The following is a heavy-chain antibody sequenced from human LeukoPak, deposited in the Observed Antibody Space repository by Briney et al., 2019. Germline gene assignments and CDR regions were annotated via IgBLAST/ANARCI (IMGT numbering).Heavy chain of an antibody. J-gene: IGHJ6*02. CDR2: IYYSGST. D-gene: IGHD6-13*01. V-gene: IGHV4-39*01. Sequence: SETLSLTCTVSGGSISSSSYYWGWIRQPPGKGLEWIGSIYYSGSTYYNPSLKSRVTISVGTSKNQFSLKLSSVTAADTAVYYCARQITAAGTYGMDVWGQGTTVTVSS. CDR3: ARQITAAGTYGMDV. CDR1: GGSISSSSYY.